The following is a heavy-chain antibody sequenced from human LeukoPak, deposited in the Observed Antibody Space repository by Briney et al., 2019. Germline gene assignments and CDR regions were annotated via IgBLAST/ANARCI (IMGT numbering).Heavy chain of an antibody. CDR1: GFSIGTGYS. V-gene: IGHV4-38-2*02. CDR3: AREVESWFGDLLSYFDS. J-gene: IGHJ4*02. CDR2: IYHRGNT. Sequence: SETLSLTCSVSGFSIGTGYSWGWIRQPPGKGLEWIGTIYHRGNTYYNPSLMSRVTISLDTSKNQFSLRLTSVTAADTALYYCAREVESWFGDLLSYFDSWGQGTQVTVSS. D-gene: IGHD3-10*01.